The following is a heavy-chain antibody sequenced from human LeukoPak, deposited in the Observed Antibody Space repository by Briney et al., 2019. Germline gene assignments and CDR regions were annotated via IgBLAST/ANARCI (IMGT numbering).Heavy chain of an antibody. CDR2: ISYDEKNK. J-gene: IGHJ4*02. V-gene: IGHV3-30*03. Sequence: PGGSLRVSCAVSGFTFISYGMHWVRQAPGKGLEWVAFISYDEKNKYYADSVKGRFTISRDNSKNTLYLQLNSLRAEDTAVYYCARTGDTERFDYWGQGTLVTVSS. CDR3: ARTGDTERFDY. D-gene: IGHD5-18*01. CDR1: GFTFISYG.